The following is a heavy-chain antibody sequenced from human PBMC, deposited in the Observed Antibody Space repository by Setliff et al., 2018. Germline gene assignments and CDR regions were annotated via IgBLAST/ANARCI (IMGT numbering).Heavy chain of an antibody. J-gene: IGHJ4*02. CDR2: IYTSGST. D-gene: IGHD3-9*01. CDR3: ARGYYDILTGYYIGY. V-gene: IGHV4-59*10. CDR1: GGSFSGYY. Sequence: NPSETLSLTCAVYGGSFSGYYWSWIRQPAGKGLEWIGRIYTSGSTYYNPSLKSRVTISVDTSKNQFSLKLSSVTAADTAVYYCARGYYDILTGYYIGYWGQGTLVTVSS.